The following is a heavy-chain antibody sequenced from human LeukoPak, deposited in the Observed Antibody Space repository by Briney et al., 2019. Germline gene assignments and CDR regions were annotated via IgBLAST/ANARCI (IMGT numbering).Heavy chain of an antibody. J-gene: IGHJ4*02. V-gene: IGHV3-21*01. CDR2: ISSSSSYI. CDR3: AREYSSSWYPFDY. Sequence: GGSLILSCAAFGFTFSSYAMSWVRQAPGKGLEWVSSISSSSSYIYYADSLKGRFTISRDNTKNSLYLQMNSLRAEDTAVYYCAREYSSSWYPFDYRGQGTLVTVSS. D-gene: IGHD6-13*01. CDR1: GFTFSSYA.